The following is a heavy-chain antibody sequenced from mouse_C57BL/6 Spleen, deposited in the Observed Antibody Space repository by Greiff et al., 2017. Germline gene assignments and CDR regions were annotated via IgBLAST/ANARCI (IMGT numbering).Heavy chain of an antibody. CDR3: AIMYVSSPRAMDY. D-gene: IGHD1-1*01. CDR1: GYTFTSYW. Sequence: VQLQQPGAELVKPGASVKVSCKASGYTFTSYWMHWVKQRPGQGLEWIGRIHPSDSDTNYNQKFKGKATLTVDKSSSTAYMHLSSLTSEDSAVYYCAIMYVSSPRAMDYWGPGPSVTVSS. V-gene: IGHV1-74*01. CDR2: IHPSDSDT. J-gene: IGHJ4*01.